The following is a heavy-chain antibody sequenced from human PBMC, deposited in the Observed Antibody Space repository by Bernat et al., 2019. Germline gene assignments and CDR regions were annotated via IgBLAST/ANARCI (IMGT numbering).Heavy chain of an antibody. Sequence: QVQLQQWGAGLLKPSETLSLTCAVYGGSFSGYYWSWIRQPPGKGLEWIGEINHSGSTNYNPSLKSRVTISVDTSKNQFSLKLSSVTAADTAVYYCARGFGLDNIYCYYYYMDVWGKGTTVTVSS. CDR3: ARGFGLDNIYCYYYYMDV. J-gene: IGHJ6*03. D-gene: IGHD3-16*01. CDR1: GGSFSGYY. V-gene: IGHV4-34*01. CDR2: INHSGST.